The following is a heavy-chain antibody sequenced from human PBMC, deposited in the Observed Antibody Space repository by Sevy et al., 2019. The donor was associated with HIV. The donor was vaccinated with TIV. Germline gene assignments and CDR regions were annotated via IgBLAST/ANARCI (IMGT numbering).Heavy chain of an antibody. D-gene: IGHD3-9*01. CDR3: TTLSDIDGDAFDI. Sequence: GGSLRLSCAASGFTFRNAWMSWVRQAPGKGLEWVGRIKRKTAGGTTDYAAPVKDRFTISRDDSKNTLYLQMNILKIEVTAVYYCTTLSDIDGDAFDIWGQGRMVTVSS. CDR1: GFTFRNAW. CDR2: IKRKTAGGTT. V-gene: IGHV3-15*01. J-gene: IGHJ3*02.